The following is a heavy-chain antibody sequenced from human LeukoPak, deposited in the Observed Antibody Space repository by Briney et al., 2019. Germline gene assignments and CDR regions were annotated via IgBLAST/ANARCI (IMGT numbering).Heavy chain of an antibody. V-gene: IGHV4-4*02. CDR3: ARVLAYCGGDRSSNWFDP. J-gene: IGHJ5*02. CDR2: IYHSGST. D-gene: IGHD2-21*02. CDR1: GGSISSSNW. Sequence: SETLSLTCAVSGGSISSSNWWSWVRQPPGQGLEWIGEIYHSGSTNYNPSLKSRVTISVDKSKNQFSLKLSSVTAADTAVYYCARVLAYCGGDRSSNWFDPWGQGTLVTVSS.